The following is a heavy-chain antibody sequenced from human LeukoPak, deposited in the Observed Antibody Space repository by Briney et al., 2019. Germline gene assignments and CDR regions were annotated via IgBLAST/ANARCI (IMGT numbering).Heavy chain of an antibody. D-gene: IGHD1-26*01. Sequence: PGGSLRLSCAASGFTFSSYGMHWVRKAPGKGLEGVGVIWYDGSNKNYADSVKGRFTISRDNSKNTLYLQMNSLRAEDTAVYYCAKSLGATIGFFDYWGQGTLVTVSS. CDR2: IWYDGSNK. CDR1: GFTFSSYG. CDR3: AKSLGATIGFFDY. J-gene: IGHJ4*02. V-gene: IGHV3-33*06.